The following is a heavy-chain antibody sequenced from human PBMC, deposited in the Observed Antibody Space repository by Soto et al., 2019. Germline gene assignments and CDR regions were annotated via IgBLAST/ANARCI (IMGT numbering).Heavy chain of an antibody. CDR2: INHSGST. D-gene: IGHD6-19*01. CDR3: AIQASSGWYRGGYYFDY. J-gene: IGHJ4*02. Sequence: PSETLSLTCAVYGGSFSGYYWSWIRQPPGKGLEWIGEINHSGSTNYNPSLKSRVTISVDTSKNQFSLKLSSVTAADTAVYYCAIQASSGWYRGGYYFDYWGQGTLVTLSS. CDR1: GGSFSGYY. V-gene: IGHV4-34*01.